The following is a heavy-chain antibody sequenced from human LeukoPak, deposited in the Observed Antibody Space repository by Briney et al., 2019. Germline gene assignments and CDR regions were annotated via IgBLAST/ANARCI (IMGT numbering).Heavy chain of an antibody. CDR3: ARGGNQQWLVDY. Sequence: PSETLSLTCAVYGGSFSGYYWSWIRQPPGKGLEWIGNIYYSGSTNHNPSLKSRVTISVDTSKNQFSLKLSSVTAADTAVYYCARGGNQQWLVDYWGQGTLVTVSS. CDR2: IYYSGST. D-gene: IGHD6-19*01. CDR1: GGSFSGYY. J-gene: IGHJ4*02. V-gene: IGHV4-34*11.